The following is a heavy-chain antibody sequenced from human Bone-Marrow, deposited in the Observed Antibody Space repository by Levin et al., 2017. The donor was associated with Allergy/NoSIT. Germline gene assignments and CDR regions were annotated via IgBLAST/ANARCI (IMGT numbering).Heavy chain of an antibody. D-gene: IGHD1-1*01. CDR1: GGSTSSGGYY. CDR2: IYYSGST. Sequence: SETLSLTCTVSGGSTSSGGYYWSWIRQHPEKGLEWIGYIYYSGSTYYNPSLKSRVTISVDTSKNQFSLKLSSVTAADTAVYYCARSLGRDAGFDYWGQGTLVTVSS. V-gene: IGHV4-31*03. CDR3: ARSLGRDAGFDY. J-gene: IGHJ4*02.